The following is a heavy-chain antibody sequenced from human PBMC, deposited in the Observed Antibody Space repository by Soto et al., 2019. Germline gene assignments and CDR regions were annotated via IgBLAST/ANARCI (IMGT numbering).Heavy chain of an antibody. CDR3: ARLPHHMARECYFDI. Sequence: SETLSLTCAVSGASVSSTYWWSWVRQPPGKGPEWIGEINHRRSANYNPSLKSRVTISVDISKSQFSLRLTSVTAADTAVYYCARLPHHMARECYFDIWGPGTLVTVSS. J-gene: IGHJ4*02. D-gene: IGHD3-10*01. CDR1: GASVSSTYW. V-gene: IGHV4-4*02. CDR2: INHRRSA.